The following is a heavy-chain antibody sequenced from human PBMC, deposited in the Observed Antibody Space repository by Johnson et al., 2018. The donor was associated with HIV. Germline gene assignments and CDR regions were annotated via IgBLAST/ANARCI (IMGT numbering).Heavy chain of an antibody. Sequence: VHLVESGGGVARPGGSLRLSCAASGFTFDDYGMSWVRQDPGKGLEWVSGINWNGGSTGYADSVKGRFTISRDNAKNSLYLQMNSLRAEDTAVYYCARGSRYTYDNDDVYLLQAFDVWGQGTVVTVSS. D-gene: IGHD3-16*01. V-gene: IGHV3-20*04. CDR1: GFTFDDYG. J-gene: IGHJ3*01. CDR3: ARGSRYTYDNDDVYLLQAFDV. CDR2: INWNGGST.